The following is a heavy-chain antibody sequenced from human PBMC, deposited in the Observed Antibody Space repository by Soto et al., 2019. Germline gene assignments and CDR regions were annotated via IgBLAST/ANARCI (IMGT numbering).Heavy chain of an antibody. V-gene: IGHV1-2*04. CDR3: ARDARGDDAPMDY. CDR2: INHNSGGT. J-gene: IGHJ4*02. CDR1: GYTFTGYY. D-gene: IGHD3-10*01. Sequence: QVQLVQSGAEVKKPGASVKVSCKASGYTFTGYYMHWVRQAPGQGLEWMGWINHNSGGTNYAQKFEGWVATTRDKXISTDDMELSRLRSDDTAVYYCARDARGDDAPMDYWGQGTLVTVSS.